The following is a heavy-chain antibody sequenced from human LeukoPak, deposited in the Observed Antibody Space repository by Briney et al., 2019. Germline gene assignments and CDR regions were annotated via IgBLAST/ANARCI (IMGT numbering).Heavy chain of an antibody. CDR1: GGSISTTSYY. V-gene: IGHV4-39*07. CDR2: IYYSGNT. CDR3: ARVYRDYGGNSLDY. J-gene: IGHJ4*02. D-gene: IGHD4-23*01. Sequence: SETLSLTCTVSGGSISTTSYYWGWIRQPPGKGLEWIGNIYYSGNTYYNPSLKSRVTISVDTSKNQFSLKLSSVTAADTAVYYCARVYRDYGGNSLDYWGQGTLVTVSS.